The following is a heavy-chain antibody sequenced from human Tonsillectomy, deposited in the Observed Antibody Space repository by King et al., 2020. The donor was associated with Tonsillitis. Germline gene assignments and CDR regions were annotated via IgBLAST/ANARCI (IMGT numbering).Heavy chain of an antibody. CDR3: AKTFPQRDFWSGYRY. Sequence: VQLVESGGGVVQPGRSLRLSCAASGFTFSSYGMHWVRQAPGKGLEWGAVISYDGSNKYYAGSVKGRFTISRDNSKNTLYLQMNSLRAEDTAVYYCAKTFPQRDFWSGYRYWGQGTLVTVSS. CDR1: GFTFSSYG. CDR2: ISYDGSNK. V-gene: IGHV3-30*18. D-gene: IGHD3-3*01. J-gene: IGHJ4*02.